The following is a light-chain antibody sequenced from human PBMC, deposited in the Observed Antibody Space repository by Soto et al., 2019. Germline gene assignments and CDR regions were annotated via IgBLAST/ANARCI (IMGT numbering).Light chain of an antibody. Sequence: EIVMTQFPATLSVSPGERATLSCRASQSVSSNLAWYQQKPGQAPRLLIYGASTRATGIPARFSGSGSGTEFTLTISSLQSEDFAVYYCQQYNNWPPWTFGQGTRV. CDR1: QSVSSN. CDR3: QQYNNWPPWT. V-gene: IGKV3-15*01. CDR2: GAS. J-gene: IGKJ1*01.